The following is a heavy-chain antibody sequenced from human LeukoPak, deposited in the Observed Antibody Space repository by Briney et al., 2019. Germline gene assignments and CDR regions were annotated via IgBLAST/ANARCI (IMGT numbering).Heavy chain of an antibody. V-gene: IGHV1-8*01. D-gene: IGHD6-13*01. J-gene: IGHJ5*02. CDR3: ARPYSSSWYSGWFDP. CDR1: GYTFTSYD. Sequence: ASVKVSCKASGYTFTSYDINWVRQATGQGLGWMGWMNPNSGNTGYAQKFQGRVTMTRNTSISTAYMELSSLRSEDTAVYYCARPYSSSWYSGWFDPWGQGTLVTVSS. CDR2: MNPNSGNT.